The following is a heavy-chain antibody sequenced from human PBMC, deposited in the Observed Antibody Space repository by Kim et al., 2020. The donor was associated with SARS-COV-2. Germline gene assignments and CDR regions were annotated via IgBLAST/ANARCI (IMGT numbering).Heavy chain of an antibody. D-gene: IGHD6-13*01. Sequence: SETLSLTCAVYGGSFSGYYWSWIRQPPGKGLEWIGEINHSGSTNYNPSLKSRVTISVATSKNQFSLKLSSVTAADSAVYYCARSYSSSWYGSAGLKDYWGTGTLVTVSS. CDR3: ARSYSSSWYGSAGLKDY. J-gene: IGHJ4*02. CDR2: INHSGST. V-gene: IGHV4-34*01. CDR1: GGSFSGYY.